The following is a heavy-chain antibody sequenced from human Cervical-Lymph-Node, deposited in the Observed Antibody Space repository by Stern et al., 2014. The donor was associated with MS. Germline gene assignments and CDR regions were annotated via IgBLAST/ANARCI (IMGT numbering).Heavy chain of an antibody. CDR1: GYTFTTYG. CDR3: ARDRSGYGIFDY. D-gene: IGHD5-12*01. Sequence: QVQLVQSGGEVKKPGASVKVSCKASGYTFTTYGITWVRQAPGQGLEWMGWISGHHGVTNNAQRFQDRVAMTTDTSTSTAYMEVRSLTSDDTAVYYCARDRSGYGIFDYWGQGTLVTVSS. V-gene: IGHV1-18*04. CDR2: ISGHHGVT. J-gene: IGHJ4*02.